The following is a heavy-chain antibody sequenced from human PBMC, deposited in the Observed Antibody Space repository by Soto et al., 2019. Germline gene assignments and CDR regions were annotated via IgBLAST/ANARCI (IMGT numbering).Heavy chain of an antibody. CDR2: IIPILGIA. V-gene: IGHV1-69*04. D-gene: IGHD2-15*01. CDR1: GGTFSSYT. Sequence: ASVKVSCKASGGTFSSYTISWVRQAPGQGLEWMGRIIPILGIANYAQKFQGRVTITADKSTSTAYMELSSLRSEDTAVYYCARDLASLCSGGSCHQDWGQGTLVTVSS. J-gene: IGHJ4*02. CDR3: ARDLASLCSGGSCHQD.